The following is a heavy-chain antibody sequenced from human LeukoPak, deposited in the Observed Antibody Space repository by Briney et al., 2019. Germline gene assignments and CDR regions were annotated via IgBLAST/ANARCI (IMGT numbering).Heavy chain of an antibody. CDR3: GTGDYYGSGSYSIDPDFDY. CDR2: ILYDASNK. D-gene: IGHD3-10*01. V-gene: IGHV3-33*01. J-gene: IGHJ4*02. CDR1: GFTFSSYG. Sequence: GRSLRLSCAASGFTFSSYGMHWVRQAPGKGLEWVAVILYDASNKYYADSVKGRFTISRDNSKNTLYLQMNSLRAEDTAVYYCGTGDYYGSGSYSIDPDFDYWGQGTLVTVSS.